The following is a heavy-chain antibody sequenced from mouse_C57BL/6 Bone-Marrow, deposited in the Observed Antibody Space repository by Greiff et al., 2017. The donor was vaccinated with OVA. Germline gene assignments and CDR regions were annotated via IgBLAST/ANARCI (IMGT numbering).Heavy chain of an antibody. Sequence: QVQLQQPGAELVRPGSSVKLSCKASGYTFTSYWMHWVKQRPIQGLEWIGNIDPSDSDTHYNQKFKDKATLTVDKSSSTAYMQLSSLTSEDSAVYYCARSYYGSSPFAYWGQGTLVTVSA. J-gene: IGHJ3*01. CDR1: GYTFTSYW. D-gene: IGHD1-1*01. CDR3: ARSYYGSSPFAY. CDR2: IDPSDSDT. V-gene: IGHV1-52*01.